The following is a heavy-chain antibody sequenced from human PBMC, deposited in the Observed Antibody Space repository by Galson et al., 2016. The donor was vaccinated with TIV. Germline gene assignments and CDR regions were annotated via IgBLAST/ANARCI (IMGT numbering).Heavy chain of an antibody. D-gene: IGHD6-19*01. CDR2: INPNSGAPIMTRDTPGRT. Sequence: SVKVSCKASGYRFVDHYLHWVRQAPGQGLEWIGWINPNSGAPIMTRDTPGRTNAAQKFPARVTMTRDRSTGTVYMELTRLTSDDTAVYYRAREGAVASDYFDIWGQGTLVTVSS. CDR1: GYRFVDHY. V-gene: IGHV1-2*02. CDR3: AREGAVASDYFDI. J-gene: IGHJ4*02.